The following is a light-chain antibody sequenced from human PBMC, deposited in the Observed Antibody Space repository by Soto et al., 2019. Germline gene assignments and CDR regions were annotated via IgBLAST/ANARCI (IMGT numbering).Light chain of an antibody. J-gene: IGLJ2*01. V-gene: IGLV2-14*01. Sequence: QSALTQPASVSGSPGQSITISCTGTNSDVGGYDRVSWYQHHPGKAPKVIITEVSNRPSGVSNRFSGSKSGNTASLTISGLQAEDEADYYCSSYVNYNTFVVFGGGTQLTVL. CDR2: EVS. CDR3: SSYVNYNTFVV. CDR1: NSDVGGYDR.